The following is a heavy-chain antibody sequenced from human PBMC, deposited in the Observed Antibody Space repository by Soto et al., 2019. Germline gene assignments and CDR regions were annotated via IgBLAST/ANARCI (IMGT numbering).Heavy chain of an antibody. CDR2: IFYSGST. J-gene: IGHJ1*01. D-gene: IGHD3-22*01. V-gene: IGHV4-31*03. CDR1: GGSISSGVYY. Sequence: QVQLQESGPGLVQPSQTLSLTCTVSGGSISSGVYYWSWIRQHPGKGLEWIGYIFYSGSTYYNPSLQSRVTLSVDPSKSQFSLKLSSVAASDTGGYYCAIYDSGGSRGFQHWGQGTRVTVSS. CDR3: AIYDSGGSRGFQH.